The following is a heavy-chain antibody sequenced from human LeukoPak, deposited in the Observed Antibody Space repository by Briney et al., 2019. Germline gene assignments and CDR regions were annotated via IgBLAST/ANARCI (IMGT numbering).Heavy chain of an antibody. CDR2: ISSSGGSI. V-gene: IGHV3-64*01. CDR3: ARAAGMNAFDS. Sequence: PGGSLRLSCAASGFTFSSYAMHWVRQAPGKGLEYVSSISSSGGSIYYANSVKGRFTISRDNSKNTLYLHMGSLRAEDRVVYYCARAAGMNAFDSWGQVTTVTASS. D-gene: IGHD6-19*01. CDR1: GFTFSSYA. J-gene: IGHJ3*02.